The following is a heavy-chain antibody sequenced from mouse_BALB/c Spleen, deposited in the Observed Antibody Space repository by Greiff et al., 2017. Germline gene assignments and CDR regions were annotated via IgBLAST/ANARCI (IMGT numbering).Heavy chain of an antibody. D-gene: IGHD3-1*01. CDR1: GYTFTDYN. J-gene: IGHJ4*01. CDR3: ARSGDYYAMDD. V-gene: IGHV1S29*02. CDR2: IYPYNGGT. Sequence: EVQLQQSGPELVKPGASVKISCKASGYTFTDYNMHWVKQSHGKSLEWIGYIYPYNGGTGYNQKFKSKATLTVDNSSSTAYMELRSLTSEDSAVYYCARSGDYYAMDDWGQGTSVTVSS.